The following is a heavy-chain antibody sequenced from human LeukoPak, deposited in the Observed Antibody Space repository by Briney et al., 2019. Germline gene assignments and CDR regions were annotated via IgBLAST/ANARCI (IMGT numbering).Heavy chain of an antibody. Sequence: LGESLKISCKGSGYLFTSYWIGWVRQLPGKGLEWMGIIYPGDSDTRYSPSFQGQVTISADKSISTAYLQWSSLKASDTAMYYCARLYYYDSSGYYSPFDYWGQGTLVTVSS. CDR2: IYPGDSDT. CDR1: GYLFTSYW. D-gene: IGHD3-22*01. J-gene: IGHJ4*02. CDR3: ARLYYYDSSGYYSPFDY. V-gene: IGHV5-51*01.